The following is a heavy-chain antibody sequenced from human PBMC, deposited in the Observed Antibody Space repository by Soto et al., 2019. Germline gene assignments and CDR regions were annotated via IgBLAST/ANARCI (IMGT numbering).Heavy chain of an antibody. CDR3: ARGLGLYYFDY. Sequence: SVKVSCKASGGTFSSYAITWVRQAPGQGLEWMGGIIPIFGTANYAQKFQARVTITADESTSTAYMELSSLRSEDTAVYYCARGLGLYYFDYWSQGTLVTVSS. J-gene: IGHJ4*02. CDR1: GGTFSSYA. D-gene: IGHD1-26*01. CDR2: IIPIFGTA. V-gene: IGHV1-69*13.